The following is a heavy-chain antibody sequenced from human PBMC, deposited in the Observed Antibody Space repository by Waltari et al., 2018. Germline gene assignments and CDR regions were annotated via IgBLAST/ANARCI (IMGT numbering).Heavy chain of an antibody. Sequence: EVQLVESGGDLVQPGGSLRLSSAAAGFTFSSCAMNWVRQAPGKRLGGGSSVSGRCRNTYAADAVTCRVTISRDNSKNTLSLQMTSLAAEDTDVYYWAKDLVGYNRPIDYWGQGTLVTVSS. J-gene: IGHJ4*02. CDR1: GFTFSSCA. CDR2: VSGRCRNT. CDR3: AKDLVGYNRPIDY. D-gene: IGHD5-12*01. V-gene: IGHV3-23*04.